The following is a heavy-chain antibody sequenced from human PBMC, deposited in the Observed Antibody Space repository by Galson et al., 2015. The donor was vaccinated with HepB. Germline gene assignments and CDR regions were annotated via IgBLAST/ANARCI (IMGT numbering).Heavy chain of an antibody. J-gene: IGHJ6*03. CDR1: GFTFSSYW. V-gene: IGHV3-7*01. CDR3: ARSLSRPYWNRPVPGYDYYYMDF. CDR2: IRKDGSEK. D-gene: IGHD1-1*01. Sequence: SLRLSCAASGFTFSSYWMSWVRQAPGKGLEWVAYIRKDGSEKYYVDSVKGRFTISRDNAKNSLYLQMNSLRAEDTAVYYCARSLSRPYWNRPVPGYDYYYMDFWGKGTPVTVSS.